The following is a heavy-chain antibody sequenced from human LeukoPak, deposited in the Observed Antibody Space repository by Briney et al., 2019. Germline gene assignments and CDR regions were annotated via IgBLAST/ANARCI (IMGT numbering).Heavy chain of an antibody. CDR1: GYTFTNYG. D-gene: IGHD3-16*01. J-gene: IGHJ4*02. V-gene: IGHV1-18*01. CDR2: ISAYNGDT. Sequence: ASVKVSCKASGYTFTNYGIHWVRQAPGQGLEWMGWISAYNGDTKYAQNLQGRVTMTTDTSTSTAYMELRSLRSDDTAVYYCARGPLGAAFDSWGQGTLVTVSS. CDR3: ARGPLGAAFDS.